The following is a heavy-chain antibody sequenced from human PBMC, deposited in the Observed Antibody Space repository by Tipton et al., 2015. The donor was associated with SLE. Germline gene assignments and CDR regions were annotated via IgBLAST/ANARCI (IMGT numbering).Heavy chain of an antibody. Sequence: GSLRLSCAASGFTFSSYSMNWVRQAPGKGLEWVSSISSSSSYIYYADSVKGRFTISRDNAKNSLYLQMNSLRAEDTAVYYCARVGYDSSGYYDYWGQGTLVTVSS. J-gene: IGHJ4*02. CDR2: ISSSSSYI. CDR3: ARVGYDSSGYYDY. D-gene: IGHD3-22*01. CDR1: GFTFSSYS. V-gene: IGHV3-21*01.